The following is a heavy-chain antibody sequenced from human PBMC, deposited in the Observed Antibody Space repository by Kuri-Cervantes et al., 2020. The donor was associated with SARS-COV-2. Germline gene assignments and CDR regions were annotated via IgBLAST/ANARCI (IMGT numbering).Heavy chain of an antibody. V-gene: IGHV3-11*01. J-gene: IGHJ4*02. CDR3: AISAAAGPFDY. D-gene: IGHD6-13*01. Sequence: LSLTCAASGFTFSDYYMSWIRQAPGKGLEWVSYISSSGSTIYYADSVKGRFTISRDNAKNSLYLQMNSLRAEDTAVYYCAISAAAGPFDYWGQGTLVTVSS. CDR1: GFTFSDYY. CDR2: ISSSGSTI.